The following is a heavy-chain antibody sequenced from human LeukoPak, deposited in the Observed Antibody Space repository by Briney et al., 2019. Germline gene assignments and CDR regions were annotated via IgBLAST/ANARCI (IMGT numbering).Heavy chain of an antibody. CDR1: GFTFSSYA. Sequence: GGSLRLSCAASGFTFSSYAMHWVRQAPGKGLEYVSAINSDGGSTYYANSVKGRFTISRDNSKNTLYLQMGSLRAEDMAVYYCAKLTVAGTFGDYWGQGTLVTVSS. D-gene: IGHD6-19*01. J-gene: IGHJ4*02. V-gene: IGHV3-64*01. CDR2: INSDGGST. CDR3: AKLTVAGTFGDY.